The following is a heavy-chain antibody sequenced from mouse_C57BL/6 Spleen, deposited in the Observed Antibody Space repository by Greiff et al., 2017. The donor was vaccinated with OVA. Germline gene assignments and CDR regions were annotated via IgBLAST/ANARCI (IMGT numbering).Heavy chain of an antibody. Sequence: QVQLQQSGAELVKPGASVKLSCKASGYTFTSYWMHWVKQRPGQGLEWIGMIHPNSGSTNYNEKFKSKATLTVDKSSSTAYMQLSSLTSEDSAVYYCASGGNYYGSSYEDWGQGTTLTVSS. CDR2: IHPNSGST. CDR3: ASGGNYYGSSYED. J-gene: IGHJ2*01. V-gene: IGHV1-64*01. CDR1: GYTFTSYW. D-gene: IGHD1-1*01.